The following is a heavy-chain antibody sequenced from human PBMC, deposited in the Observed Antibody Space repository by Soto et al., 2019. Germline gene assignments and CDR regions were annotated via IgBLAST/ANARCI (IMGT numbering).Heavy chain of an antibody. CDR2: ISSGGSGI. D-gene: IGHD3-3*01. J-gene: IGHJ6*03. CDR3: ARGIWSGHSQAYYMDV. V-gene: IGHV3-11*04. CDR1: VLIFTDYY. Sequence: GGSLRLSCAASVLIFTDYYMSWLRQAPGKGLEWVSYISSGGSGIYYADSVKGRFTISRDSAKTSLYLQMNSLRSEDTAVYHCARGIWSGHSQAYYMDVWGTGTTVTVSS.